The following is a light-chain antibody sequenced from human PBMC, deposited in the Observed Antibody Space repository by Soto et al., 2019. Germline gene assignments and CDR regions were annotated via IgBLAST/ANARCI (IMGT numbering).Light chain of an antibody. J-gene: IGLJ3*02. CDR2: NYR. Sequence: SYELTQPPVVSVAPGQTARITCGGDNIGSKSVHWYQQKPGQAPVLVVYNYRDRPSGIPERFSDSNSGNTATLTISRVEAGDEADYYCQVWDSSRDHVVFGGGTKVTVL. V-gene: IGLV3-21*02. CDR3: QVWDSSRDHVV. CDR1: NIGSKS.